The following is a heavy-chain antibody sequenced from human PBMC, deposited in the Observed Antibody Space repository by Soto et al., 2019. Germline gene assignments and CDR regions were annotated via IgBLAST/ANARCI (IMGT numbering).Heavy chain of an antibody. CDR2: IYPGDSDT. V-gene: IGHV5-51*01. J-gene: IGHJ4*02. D-gene: IGHD3-22*01. CDR1: GYSFTSYW. Sequence: GESLKISCKGSGYSFTSYWIGWVRQMPGKGLEWMVIIYPGDSDTRYSPSFQGQVTISADKSIITAYLQWSSLKASDTAMYYCARGGYYDSSGYYFPSPFHXWGQATLVTVSX. CDR3: ARGGYYDSSGYYFPSPFHX.